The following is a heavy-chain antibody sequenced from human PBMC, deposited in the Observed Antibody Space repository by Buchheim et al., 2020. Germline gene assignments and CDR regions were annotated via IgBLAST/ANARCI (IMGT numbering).Heavy chain of an antibody. J-gene: IGHJ4*02. CDR1: GGSISSSSYS. CDR3: ASNWGLYYFDY. Sequence: QLQLQESGPGLVNPSGTLSLTCSVSGGSISSSSYSWGWIRQPPGKGLEWIGSIYYSGSAFYNPALESRVTIFVDRSTSQFYLHLNSVTAADTAMYYCASNWGLYYFDYWGQGTL. V-gene: IGHV4-39*01. D-gene: IGHD7-27*01. CDR2: IYYSGSA.